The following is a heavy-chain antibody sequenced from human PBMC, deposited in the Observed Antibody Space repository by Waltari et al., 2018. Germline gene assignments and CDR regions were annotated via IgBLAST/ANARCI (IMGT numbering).Heavy chain of an antibody. V-gene: IGHV3-15*01. CDR3: TTDRDGLNRGDY. J-gene: IGHJ4*02. Sequence: EVRLVESGGGSVKPGGSLRLACAASAFTFSKSWRSWVRQAPGKGLEWVGRLKSKTDGGTVDYAAPVKGRFTISRDDSKNTLYLQMNSLKTEDTAVYYCTTDRDGLNRGDYWGQGTLVAVSS. CDR2: LKSKTDGGTV. D-gene: IGHD3-10*01. CDR1: AFTFSKSW.